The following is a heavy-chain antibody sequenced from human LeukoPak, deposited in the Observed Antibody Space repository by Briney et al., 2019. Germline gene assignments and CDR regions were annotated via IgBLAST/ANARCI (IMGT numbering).Heavy chain of an antibody. CDR2: ITNSGSTM. J-gene: IGHJ6*01. CDR1: GLSFSDYY. Sequence: GALRLSCAASGLSFSDYYMSWIRQAPGKGLEWVSYITNSGSTMYYADSVKGRFTISRDNAKNSLFLQMNGLRAEDTAVYYCARDPPGSHYGMDGWGQGTTVTVSS. CDR3: ARDPPGSHYGMDG. V-gene: IGHV3-11*01.